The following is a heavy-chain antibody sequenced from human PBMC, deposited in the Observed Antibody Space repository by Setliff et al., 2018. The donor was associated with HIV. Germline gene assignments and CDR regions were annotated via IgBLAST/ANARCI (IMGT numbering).Heavy chain of an antibody. D-gene: IGHD1-26*01. CDR3: ARVPPFSGSNFSWYFDL. CDR2: LYHTGSN. J-gene: IGHJ2*01. CDR1: GGFISDHY. Sequence: SETLSLTCTVSGGFISDHYWSWIRQPPGKGLEWLGSLYHTGSNNYNPSLKSRITVSVDRSKNQFSLKLTSVTAADTVLYYCARVPPFSGSNFSWYFDLWGRGTLVTSPQ. V-gene: IGHV4-59*11.